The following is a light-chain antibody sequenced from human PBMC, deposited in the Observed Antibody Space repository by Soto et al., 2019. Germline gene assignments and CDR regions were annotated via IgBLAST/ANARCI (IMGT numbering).Light chain of an antibody. CDR3: SSYTSSSRYV. Sequence: QSALTQPASVSGSPGQSITISCTGTSSDVGGYHYVSWYQQHPGKAPKLMIYDVSNRPSGVSNRFSGSKSGNTASLTISGLQAEDEADYYCSSYTSSSRYVFGTGTKLTVL. V-gene: IGLV2-14*01. J-gene: IGLJ1*01. CDR2: DVS. CDR1: SSDVGGYHY.